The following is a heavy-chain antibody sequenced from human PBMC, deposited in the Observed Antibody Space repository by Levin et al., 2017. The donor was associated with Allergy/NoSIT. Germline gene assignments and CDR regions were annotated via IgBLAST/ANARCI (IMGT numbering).Heavy chain of an antibody. D-gene: IGHD6-13*01. Sequence: ASVKVSCKXXXXXXASRKESGMKPASGEGLEWMGWINPNSGGTNYAQKFQGRVTMTRDTSISTAYMELSRLRSDDTAVYYCARDRSPIAAAGIDDYWGQGTLVTVSS. CDR1: XXXXASRK. CDR2: INPNSGGT. J-gene: IGHJ4*02. CDR3: ARDRSPIAAAGIDDY. V-gene: IGHV1-2*02.